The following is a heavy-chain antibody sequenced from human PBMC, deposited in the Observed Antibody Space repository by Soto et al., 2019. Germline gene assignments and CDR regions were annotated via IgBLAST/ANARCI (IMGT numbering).Heavy chain of an antibody. CDR2: IYYSGST. CDR1: GGSISSGGYY. J-gene: IGHJ3*02. CDR3: ARDLSVAGRGGGAFDI. D-gene: IGHD6-19*01. V-gene: IGHV4-31*03. Sequence: SETLSLTCTVSGGSISSGGYYWSWIRQHPGKGLEWIGYIYYSGSTYYNPSLKSRVTISVDMSKNQFSLKLSSVTVADTAVYYCARDLSVAGRGGGAFDIWGQGTMVTVSS.